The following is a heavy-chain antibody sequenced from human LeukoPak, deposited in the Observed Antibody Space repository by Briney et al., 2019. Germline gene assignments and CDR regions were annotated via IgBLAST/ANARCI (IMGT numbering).Heavy chain of an antibody. CDR3: ARDRGYGRSYYYGMDV. J-gene: IGHJ6*02. CDR1: GGSISSYY. D-gene: IGHD5-12*01. V-gene: IGHV4-59*01. Sequence: SETLSLTCTVSGGSISSYYWSWIRQPPGKGLEWIGYIYYSGSTNYNPSLKSRVTISVDTSKNQFSLKLSSVTAADTAVHYCARDRGYGRSYYYGMDVWGQGTTVTVSS. CDR2: IYYSGST.